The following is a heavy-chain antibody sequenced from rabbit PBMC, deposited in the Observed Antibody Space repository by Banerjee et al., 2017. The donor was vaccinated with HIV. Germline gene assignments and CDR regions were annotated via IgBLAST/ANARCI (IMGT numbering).Heavy chain of an antibody. Sequence: QEHLEESGGDLVKPGASLTLTCTASGFTLSSYWMCWVRQAPGKGLEWIACIDTGRDSRTDYASWAKGRFTISKTSSTTVTLQMTSLTAADTATYFCARGDYYSSAWGEGLNLWGQGTLVTDS. CDR1: GFTLSSYW. CDR2: IDTGRDSRT. V-gene: IGHV1S45*01. D-gene: IGHD4-1*01. CDR3: ARGDYYSSAWGEGLNL. J-gene: IGHJ4*01.